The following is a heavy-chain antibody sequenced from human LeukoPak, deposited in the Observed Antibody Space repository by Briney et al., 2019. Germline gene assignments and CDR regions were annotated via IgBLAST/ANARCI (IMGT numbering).Heavy chain of an antibody. J-gene: IGHJ6*02. D-gene: IGHD3-22*01. CDR2: ISAYNGNT. Sequence: ASVKVSCKASGYTFTSYGISWVRQAPGQGLEWMGWISAYNGNTNYAQKLQGRVTMTTDTSTSTAYMELRSLRSDDTAVYYCARGQDPFGVGSGYYPPLFDYYYYGMDVWGQGTTVTVSS. CDR3: ARGQDPFGVGSGYYPPLFDYYYYGMDV. CDR1: GYTFTSYG. V-gene: IGHV1-18*01.